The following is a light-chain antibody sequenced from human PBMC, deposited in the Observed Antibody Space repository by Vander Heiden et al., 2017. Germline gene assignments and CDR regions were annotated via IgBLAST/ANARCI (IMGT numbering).Light chain of an antibody. J-gene: IGKJ2*01. CDR2: DAS. V-gene: IGKV1-33*01. CDR3: QQYDNLPYT. Sequence: DIKMTQSPSSLPASVGDRVTITCQTSQDISSHLNWYQQKPGKAPNLLIYDASNLETGVPSRFSGSGSGTHFTFTIGSLQPEDFATYFCQQYDNLPYTFGQGTKLDIK. CDR1: QDISSH.